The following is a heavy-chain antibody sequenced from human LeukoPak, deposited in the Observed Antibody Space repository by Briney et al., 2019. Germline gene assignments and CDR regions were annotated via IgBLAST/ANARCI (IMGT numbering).Heavy chain of an antibody. D-gene: IGHD6-13*01. Sequence: ASVKVSCKTSGYTFTNYSISWVRQAPGLGLEWMGRISAYNGNTNYAQKVQGRVTMTTDTSTSTAYMELRSLRFDDTAVYYCARDQSVRLLQTSSTYFKHVFAIWGQGSMVTVSS. CDR3: ARDQSVRLLQTSSTYFKHVFAI. J-gene: IGHJ3*02. V-gene: IGHV1-18*01. CDR1: GYTFTNYS. CDR2: ISAYNGNT.